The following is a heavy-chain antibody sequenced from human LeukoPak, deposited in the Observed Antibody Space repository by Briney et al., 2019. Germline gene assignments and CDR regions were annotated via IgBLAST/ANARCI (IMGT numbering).Heavy chain of an antibody. J-gene: IGHJ4*02. CDR2: IYYSGST. Sequence: SETLSLTCTVSGGSISSYYWSWIRQPPGKGLEWIGYIYYSGSTNYNPSLKSRVTISVDTSKNQFSLKLSSVTAADTAVYYCARILDVDTAMVMGYWGQGTLVTVSS. CDR3: ARILDVDTAMVMGY. CDR1: GGSISSYY. V-gene: IGHV4-59*12. D-gene: IGHD5-18*01.